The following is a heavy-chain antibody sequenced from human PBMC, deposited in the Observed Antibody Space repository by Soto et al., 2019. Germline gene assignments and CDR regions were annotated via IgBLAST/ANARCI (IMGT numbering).Heavy chain of an antibody. V-gene: IGHV1-2*04. CDR1: GYTFTGYY. J-gene: IGHJ4*02. CDR2: INPNSGGT. Sequence: QVQLVQSGAEVKKPGASVKVSCKASGYTFTGYYMHWVRQAPGQGLEWMGWINPNSGGTNYAQKVQGWGTMTRDTSISTAYMELSRLRSDDTAVYYCAGGGGRYCSGGSCYIDYWGQGTLVTVSS. D-gene: IGHD2-15*01. CDR3: AGGGGRYCSGGSCYIDY.